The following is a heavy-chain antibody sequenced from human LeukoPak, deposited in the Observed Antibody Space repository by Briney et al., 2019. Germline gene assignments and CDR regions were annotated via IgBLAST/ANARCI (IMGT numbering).Heavy chain of an antibody. CDR3: PKAGNEAVAMFEY. D-gene: IGHD6-19*01. CDR2: IRYDGSNK. Sequence: PGGSLRLSCAASGFTFSSYGMHWVRQAPGKGLEWVAFIRYDGSNKYYADSVKGRFTISRDNSKNTLYLQMNSLRAEDTAVYYCPKAGNEAVAMFEYWGQGTLVTVSS. J-gene: IGHJ4*02. CDR1: GFTFSSYG. V-gene: IGHV3-30*02.